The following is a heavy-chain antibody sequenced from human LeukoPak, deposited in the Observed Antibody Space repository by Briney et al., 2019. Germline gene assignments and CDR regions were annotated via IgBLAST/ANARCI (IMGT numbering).Heavy chain of an antibody. Sequence: GGSLRLSCAASGFSVTNNFMSWVRQAPGKGLEWVSVTSTGGTSYYPDSVKGRFTISRDNSKNTLYLQMNSLRAEDTAVYYCAREANHYYGMDVWGQGTTVTVSS. D-gene: IGHD2-8*01. CDR2: TSTGGTS. V-gene: IGHV3-66*01. CDR1: GFSVTNNF. CDR3: AREANHYYGMDV. J-gene: IGHJ6*02.